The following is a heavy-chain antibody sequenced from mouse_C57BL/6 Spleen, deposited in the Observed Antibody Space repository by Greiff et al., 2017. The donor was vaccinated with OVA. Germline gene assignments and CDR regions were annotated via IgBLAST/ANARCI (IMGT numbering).Heavy chain of an antibody. CDR2: INPNNGGT. V-gene: IGHV1-26*01. Sequence: VQLQQSGPELVKPGASVKISCKASGYTFTDYYMNWVKQSHGKSLEWIGDINPNNGGTSYNQKFKGKATLTVDKSSSTAYMELRSLTSEDSAVYYCARSGYYGNYGAMDYWGQGTSVTVSS. J-gene: IGHJ4*01. D-gene: IGHD2-1*01. CDR3: ARSGYYGNYGAMDY. CDR1: GYTFTDYY.